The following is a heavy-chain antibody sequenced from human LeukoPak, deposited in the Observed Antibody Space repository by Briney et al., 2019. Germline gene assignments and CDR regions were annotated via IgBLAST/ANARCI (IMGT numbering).Heavy chain of an antibody. J-gene: IGHJ4*02. CDR3: ARGQGLRLGDPAGVY. Sequence: ASETLSLTCAVYGGSFSGYYWSWIRQPPGEGLEWIGEINHSGSTNYNPSLKSRVTISVDTSKNQFSLKLSSVTAADTAVYYCARGQGLRLGDPAGVYWGQGTLVTVSS. CDR2: INHSGST. D-gene: IGHD3-16*01. CDR1: GGSFSGYY. V-gene: IGHV4-34*01.